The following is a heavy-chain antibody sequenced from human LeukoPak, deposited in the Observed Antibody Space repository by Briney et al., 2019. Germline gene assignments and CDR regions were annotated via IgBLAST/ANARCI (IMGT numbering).Heavy chain of an antibody. Sequence: SETLSLTCTVSGDSISRYSWSWIRQPAGKGLEWIGRISASGSTSCKSSLKSRVTISVDTSKNQFSLKLSSVTAADTAVYYCARGPNKWTRFSYFDYWGQGTLVTVSS. CDR2: ISASGST. CDR3: ARGPNKWTRFSYFDY. D-gene: IGHD1/OR15-1a*01. J-gene: IGHJ4*02. V-gene: IGHV4-4*07. CDR1: GDSISRYS.